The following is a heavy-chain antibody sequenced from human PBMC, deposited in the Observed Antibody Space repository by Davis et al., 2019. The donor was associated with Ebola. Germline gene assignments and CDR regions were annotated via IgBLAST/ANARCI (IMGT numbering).Heavy chain of an antibody. CDR3: AKGDNSGWYGVDY. Sequence: GESLKISCGASGFSFSTFGMHWVRQAPGKGLEWVAFIRNDGSNEYYADSVKGRFTISRDNSKATLDLQMDSLRAEDTAVYYCAKGDNSGWYGVDYWGQGTLVTVSS. J-gene: IGHJ4*02. CDR2: IRNDGSNE. D-gene: IGHD6-19*01. CDR1: GFSFSTFG. V-gene: IGHV3-30*02.